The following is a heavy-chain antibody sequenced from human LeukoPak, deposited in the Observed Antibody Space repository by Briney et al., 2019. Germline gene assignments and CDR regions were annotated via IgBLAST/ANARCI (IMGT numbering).Heavy chain of an antibody. V-gene: IGHV1-69*13. CDR3: ARDRVTMVRGALYYYYGIYV. Sequence: SVKVSRKASGGTFSSYAISWVRQAPGQGLEWMGGIIPIFGTANYAQKFQGRVTITADESTSTAYMELSSLRSEDTAVYYCARDRVTMVRGALYYYYGIYVCDQGITVTVSS. J-gene: IGHJ6*02. D-gene: IGHD3-10*01. CDR2: IIPIFGTA. CDR1: GGTFSSYA.